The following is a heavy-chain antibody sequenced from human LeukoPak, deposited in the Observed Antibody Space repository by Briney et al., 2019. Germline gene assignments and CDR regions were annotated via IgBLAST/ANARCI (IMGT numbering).Heavy chain of an antibody. Sequence: ASVKVSCKASGYTFTSYGISWVRQAPGQGLEWMGWINPNSGGTNYAQKFQGRVTMTRDTSISTAYMELSRLRSDDTAVYYCARDCSSTSCYHGFDYWGQGTLVTVSS. V-gene: IGHV1-2*02. CDR2: INPNSGGT. CDR1: GYTFTSYG. CDR3: ARDCSSTSCYHGFDY. J-gene: IGHJ4*02. D-gene: IGHD2-2*01.